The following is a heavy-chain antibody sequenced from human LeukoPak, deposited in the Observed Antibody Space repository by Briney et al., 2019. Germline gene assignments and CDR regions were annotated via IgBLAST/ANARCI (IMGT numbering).Heavy chain of an antibody. Sequence: PSETLSLTCAVSGGTISSNNWWSWVRQPPGRGLEWIGEIYQSGSTNYNPSLKSRVTISVDKSKNEFSLKVSSVTAADTAVYYCARVVSSSGWAFDYWGQGTLVTVSS. D-gene: IGHD6-19*01. J-gene: IGHJ4*02. CDR2: IYQSGST. CDR1: GGTISSNNW. CDR3: ARVVSSSGWAFDY. V-gene: IGHV4-4*02.